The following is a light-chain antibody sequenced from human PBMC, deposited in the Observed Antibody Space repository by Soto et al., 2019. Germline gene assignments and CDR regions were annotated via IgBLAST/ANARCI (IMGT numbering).Light chain of an antibody. Sequence: EIVMTQSPATLSVSPGERATLSCRASQSVSSNLAWYQQKPGQAPRLLIYGASNRATGVPDRFSGSGSGTDFTLTISRLEPEDSAVYYCQQHANAAWAFGQGTRVEIK. CDR3: QQHANAAWA. V-gene: IGKV3D-15*01. CDR1: QSVSSN. J-gene: IGKJ1*01. CDR2: GAS.